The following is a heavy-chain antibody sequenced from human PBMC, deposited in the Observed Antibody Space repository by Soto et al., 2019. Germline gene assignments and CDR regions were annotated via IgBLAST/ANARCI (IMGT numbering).Heavy chain of an antibody. CDR1: GFTFSSYA. CDR3: ATCPSSSPDLYYYYYYMDV. CDR2: ISGSGGST. J-gene: IGHJ6*03. D-gene: IGHD6-6*01. Sequence: GGSLRLSCAASGFTFSSYAMSWVRQAPGKGLEWVSAISGSGGSTYYADSVKGRFTISRDNSKNTLYLQMNSLRAEDTAVYYCATCPSSSPDLYYYYYYMDVWGKGTTVTVSS. V-gene: IGHV3-23*01.